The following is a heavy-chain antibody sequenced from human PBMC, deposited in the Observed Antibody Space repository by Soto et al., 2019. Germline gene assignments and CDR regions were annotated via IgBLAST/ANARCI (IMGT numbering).Heavy chain of an antibody. CDR3: AHSNPELPSYNWFDP. J-gene: IGHJ5*02. V-gene: IGHV2-5*02. Sequence: GLDLEWLALIYWDDDKRYSPSLKSRLTITKDTSKNQVVLTMTNMDPVDTATYYCAHSNPELPSYNWFDPWGQGTLVTVSS. D-gene: IGHD1-7*01. CDR2: IYWDDDK.